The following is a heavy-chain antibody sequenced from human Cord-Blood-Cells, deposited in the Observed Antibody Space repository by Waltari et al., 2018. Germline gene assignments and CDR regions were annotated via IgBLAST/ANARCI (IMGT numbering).Heavy chain of an antibody. V-gene: IGHV2-70*15. Sequence: QVTLRESGPALVKPTQTLTLTCTFSGFSLSTSGMCVSWIRQPPGKALEWLARIDLDDDKYYSTSLKTRLTISKDTSKNQVVLTMTNMDPVDTATYYCARTITGSLPFDYWGQGTLVTVSS. CDR2: IDLDDDK. CDR1: GFSLSTSGMC. D-gene: IGHD1-20*01. J-gene: IGHJ4*02. CDR3: ARTITGSLPFDY.